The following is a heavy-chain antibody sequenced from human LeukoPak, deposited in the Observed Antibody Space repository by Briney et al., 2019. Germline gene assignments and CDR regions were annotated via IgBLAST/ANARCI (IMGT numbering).Heavy chain of an antibody. J-gene: IGHJ4*02. Sequence: GGSLRLSCAASGFTFGTYPMGWVRQTPGKGLEWVSGISASGTGTYYAGSVKGRFTISRDNSKNMVYLQMDNLRADDTAMFYCAKSRVSTNVAMFDYWGQGALVTVSS. V-gene: IGHV3-23*01. D-gene: IGHD5/OR15-5a*01. CDR2: ISASGTGT. CDR3: AKSRVSTNVAMFDY. CDR1: GFTFGTYP.